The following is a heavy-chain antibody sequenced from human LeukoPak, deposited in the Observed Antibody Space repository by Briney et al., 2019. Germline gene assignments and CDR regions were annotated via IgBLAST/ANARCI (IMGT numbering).Heavy chain of an antibody. CDR2: IKQDGSDK. Sequence: PGGSLRLSCAASGFSFNIYWMSWVRQAPGKGLEWVANIKQDGSDKYYVDSVKGRFTISRDNAKNSLYLQMNSLRAEDTAVYYCARSLGYCSAGSCFPFDYWGQGTLVTVSS. D-gene: IGHD2-15*01. CDR1: GFSFNIYW. CDR3: ARSLGYCSAGSCFPFDY. J-gene: IGHJ4*02. V-gene: IGHV3-7*05.